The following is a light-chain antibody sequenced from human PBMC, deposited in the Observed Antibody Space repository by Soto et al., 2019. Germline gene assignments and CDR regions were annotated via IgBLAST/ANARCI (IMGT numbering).Light chain of an antibody. CDR2: GAS. J-gene: IGKJ1*01. CDR3: QQYGTSRT. Sequence: EVVLTQSPGTLSLSPGEIATLSFRASQSVTNNYLAWYQQRPGLAPRLLIYGASTRTAGIPDRFTGSGSGTDFTLTISRLEPEDFAVYYCQQYGTSRTFGQGTKVDIK. CDR1: QSVTNNY. V-gene: IGKV3-20*01.